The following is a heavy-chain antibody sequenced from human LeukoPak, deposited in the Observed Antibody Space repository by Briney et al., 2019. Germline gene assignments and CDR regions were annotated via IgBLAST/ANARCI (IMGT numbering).Heavy chain of an antibody. D-gene: IGHD3-3*01. J-gene: IGHJ4*02. Sequence: GGSLRLSCVASGFTFSTYGMHWVRQAPGKGLEWVAFVWYDGSTKYYTDSVRGRFTISRDNSENTLYLQMNSLRAEDTAVYYCARGVGTYYDFWSGYYGFDYWGQGTLVTVSS. CDR1: GFTFSTYG. V-gene: IGHV3-30*02. CDR3: ARGVGTYYDFWSGYYGFDY. CDR2: VWYDGSTK.